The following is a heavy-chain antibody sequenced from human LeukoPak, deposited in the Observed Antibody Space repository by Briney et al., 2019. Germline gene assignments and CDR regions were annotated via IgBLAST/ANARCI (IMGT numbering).Heavy chain of an antibody. V-gene: IGHV4-39*01. CDR2: IYYSGST. CDR3: ARVGSSSWVGYNWFDP. Sequence: SETLSLTCTVSGGSISSSSYYWGWIRQPPGKGLEWIGSIYYSGSTYYNPSLKSRVTISVDTSKNQFSLKLSSVTAADTAVYYCARVGSSSWVGYNWFDPWGQGTLVTVSS. CDR1: GGSISSSSYY. D-gene: IGHD6-13*01. J-gene: IGHJ5*02.